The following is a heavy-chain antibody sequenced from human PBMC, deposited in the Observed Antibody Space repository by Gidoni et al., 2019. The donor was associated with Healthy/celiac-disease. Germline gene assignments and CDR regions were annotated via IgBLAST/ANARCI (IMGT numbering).Heavy chain of an antibody. CDR1: GGSITSYS. D-gene: IGHD4-4*01. CDR3: ARWVSTVGWFDP. CDR2: IYYSGGT. V-gene: IGHV4-59*01. J-gene: IGHJ5*02. Sequence: QLQLQASGPGLVKPSETLSPPCTVPGGSITSYSWRWIRQPPGKGLEWIGYIYYSGGTNYNPSLKSRVTISVDTSKNQFSLKVSSVTAADTAVYYCARWVSTVGWFDPWGQGTLVTVSS.